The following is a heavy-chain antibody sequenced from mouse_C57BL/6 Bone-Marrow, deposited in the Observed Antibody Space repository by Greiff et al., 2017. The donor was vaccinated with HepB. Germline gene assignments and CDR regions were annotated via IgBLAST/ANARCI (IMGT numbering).Heavy chain of an antibody. CDR2: ISDGGSYT. V-gene: IGHV5-4*03. J-gene: IGHJ3*01. CDR3: ARSLAY. Sequence: EVKLMESGGGLVKPGGSLKLSCAASGFTFSSYAMCWVRQTPEKRLEWVATISDGGSYTYYPDNVKGRFTISRDNAKNNLYLQMSHLKSEDTAMYYCARSLAYWGQGTLVTVSA. CDR1: GFTFSSYA.